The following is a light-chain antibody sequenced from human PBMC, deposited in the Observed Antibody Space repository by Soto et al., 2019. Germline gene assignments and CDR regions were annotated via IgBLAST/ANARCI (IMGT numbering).Light chain of an antibody. CDR2: GIS. J-gene: IGKJ5*01. Sequence: EIVSTQSPGTLSLSPGERATLSCRASQTVSRSYLAWYQQKPGQAPRLLISGISTRATGIPDRFSGGGSGTDFTLTISRLEPEDFAVYYCQQYDGSPITFGQGTRLEIK. V-gene: IGKV3-20*01. CDR1: QTVSRSY. CDR3: QQYDGSPIT.